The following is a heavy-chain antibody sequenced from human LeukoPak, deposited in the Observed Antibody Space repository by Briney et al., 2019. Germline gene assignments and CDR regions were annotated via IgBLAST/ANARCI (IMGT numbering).Heavy chain of an antibody. J-gene: IGHJ4*02. V-gene: IGHV4-39*01. CDR1: GFTFSNYA. CDR3: ARLDFWSGSPFDY. D-gene: IGHD3-3*01. Sequence: GSLRLSCAASGFTFSNYAMSWIRQPPGKGLEWIGSIYYSGSTYYNPSLKSRVTISVDTSKNQFSLKLSSVTAADTAVYYCARLDFWSGSPFDYWGQGTLVTVSS. CDR2: IYYSGST.